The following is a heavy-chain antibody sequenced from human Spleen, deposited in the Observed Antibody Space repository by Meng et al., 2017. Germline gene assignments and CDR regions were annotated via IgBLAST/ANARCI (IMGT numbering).Heavy chain of an antibody. J-gene: IGHJ5*02. CDR3: VRSSGWVKTGFDP. D-gene: IGHD6-19*01. CDR2: SGHSGFT. CDR1: GGSISTSGYY. Sequence: QLQLQESGPGLVKPSEALSLTCSVSGGSISTSGYYWGWIRQPPGKGLEWIGSSGHSGFTYYTPSLKSRVTVSIDTSRNQFSLWLTSVTAADTAVYYCVRSSGWVKTGFDPWGQGTLVTVSS. V-gene: IGHV4-39*01.